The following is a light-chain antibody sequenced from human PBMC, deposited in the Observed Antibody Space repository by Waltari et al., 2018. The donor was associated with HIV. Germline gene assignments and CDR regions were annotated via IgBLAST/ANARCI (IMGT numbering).Light chain of an antibody. CDR2: AAS. CDR1: QTISSY. J-gene: IGKJ1*01. CDR3: QQSDSTPRT. Sequence: DIQMTQYPSSLSASVGDRVTITCWASQTISSYLNWYQQKPWKAPKLLIYAASSLQSGVPSRFSGSGSGTDFTLTISSLQPQDCATYYCQQSDSTPRTFGQGTKVEIK. V-gene: IGKV1-39*01.